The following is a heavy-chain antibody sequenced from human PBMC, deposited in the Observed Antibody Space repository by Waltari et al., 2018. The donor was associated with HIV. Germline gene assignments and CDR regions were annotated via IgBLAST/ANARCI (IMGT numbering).Heavy chain of an antibody. CDR3: ARVFCSGGSCYGDGRYGMDV. CDR2: IYPSGST. D-gene: IGHD2-15*01. CDR1: GGSISSGSYY. J-gene: IGHJ6*02. Sequence: QVQLQESGPGLVKPLQTLYLHCTVSGGSISSGSYYGHWIRQPAGKGLEWIGRIYPSGSTNYNPALKSRVTISVDTSKNQFSLKLSSVTAADTAVYYCARVFCSGGSCYGDGRYGMDVWGQGTTVTVSS. V-gene: IGHV4-61*02.